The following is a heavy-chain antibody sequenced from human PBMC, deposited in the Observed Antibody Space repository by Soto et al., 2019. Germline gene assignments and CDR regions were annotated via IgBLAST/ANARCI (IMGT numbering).Heavy chain of an antibody. J-gene: IGHJ4*01. CDR2: VKDGGHT. CDR3: ARGQEGVVATH. V-gene: IGHV4-34*01. Sequence: QVQLQQWGAGLLKPSETLSLKCAVTGGSLSGYYWSWIRQPPGKGLEWIGEVKDGGHTNYSPSLRGRVTISSGTSNNQCSLRLNSVTAADTGVYYCARGQEGVVATHWDHGSLVTVSS. D-gene: IGHD5-12*01. CDR1: GGSLSGYY.